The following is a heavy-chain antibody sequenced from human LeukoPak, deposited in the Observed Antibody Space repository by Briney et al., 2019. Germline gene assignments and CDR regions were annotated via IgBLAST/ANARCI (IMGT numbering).Heavy chain of an antibody. CDR2: ISDSGGST. J-gene: IGHJ4*02. D-gene: IGHD2-15*01. CDR1: GFTFSNYG. Sequence: GGSLRLSCAASGFTFSNYGMHWVRQAPGKGLEYVSAISDSGGSTYYANSVKGRFTISRDNSKNTLYLQMGSLRTEDMAMYYCARSAGRFGSGGSCYDYWGQGTLVTVSS. V-gene: IGHV3-64*01. CDR3: ARSAGRFGSGGSCYDY.